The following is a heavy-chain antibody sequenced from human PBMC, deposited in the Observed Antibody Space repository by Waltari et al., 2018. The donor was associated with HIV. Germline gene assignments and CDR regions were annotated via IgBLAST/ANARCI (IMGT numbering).Heavy chain of an antibody. CDR3: TKAESFFHPPDY. D-gene: IGHD3-10*01. V-gene: IGHV3-9*01. Sequence: EVQLVESGGGLVQPGRSLSLSCAASGFPFDDYAMPWVRQVSGEGLEGVSGISWNSDSTGYADSVKGRFTISRDNAKTSLYLQMNSLRTEDTALYYCTKAESFFHPPDYWGQGTLVTVSS. CDR2: ISWNSDST. J-gene: IGHJ4*02. CDR1: GFPFDDYA.